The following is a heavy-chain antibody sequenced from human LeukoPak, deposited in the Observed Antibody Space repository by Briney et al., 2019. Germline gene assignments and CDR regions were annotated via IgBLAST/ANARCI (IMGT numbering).Heavy chain of an antibody. V-gene: IGHV3-73*01. CDR2: IRSKANSYAT. Sequence: PGGSLRLSCAASGFTFSGSAMHWVRQASGKGLEWVGRIRSKANSYATAYAASVKGRFTISRDDSKNTAYLQMNSLKTEDTAVYYCTRPSNWGPDINVYWGQGTLVTVSS. CDR1: GFTFSGSA. CDR3: TRPSNWGPDINVY. D-gene: IGHD7-27*01. J-gene: IGHJ4*02.